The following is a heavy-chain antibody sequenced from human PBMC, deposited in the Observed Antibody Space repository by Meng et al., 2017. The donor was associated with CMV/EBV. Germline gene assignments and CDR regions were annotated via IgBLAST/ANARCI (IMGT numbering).Heavy chain of an antibody. D-gene: IGHD5-12*01. CDR1: YA. Sequence: YASSWRRKGPGKGREGMGGINPIHGMTNYAQNFQGRDTINADKDTSTTYMELSSLRAEETALYYCARREGGEYEYSGYDEPHPGWFDPWGQGTLVTVSS. J-gene: IGHJ5*02. CDR3: ARREGGEYEYSGYDEPHPGWFDP. V-gene: IGHV1-69*10. CDR2: INPIHGMT.